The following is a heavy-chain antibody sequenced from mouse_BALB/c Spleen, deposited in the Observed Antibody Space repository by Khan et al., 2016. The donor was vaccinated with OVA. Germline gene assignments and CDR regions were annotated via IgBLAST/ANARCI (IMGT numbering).Heavy chain of an antibody. D-gene: IGHD2-1*01. Sequence: QVQLQQSGPELAQPGASVKMSCQTSGYTFTTYWMHWVKQRPGEGLEWIGYINPSTGYTEYNQSFKDKATLTPDKSYNTAYIQLNRLTSEDSAVYYCTRIGLYGNVDYWGQGTLVTVSA. CDR3: TRIGLYGNVDY. V-gene: IGHV1-7*01. J-gene: IGHJ3*01. CDR2: INPSTGYT. CDR1: GYTFTTYW.